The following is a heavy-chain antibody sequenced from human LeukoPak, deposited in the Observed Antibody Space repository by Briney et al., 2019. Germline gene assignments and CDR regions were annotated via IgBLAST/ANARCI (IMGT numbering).Heavy chain of an antibody. D-gene: IGHD3-10*01. V-gene: IGHV3-48*01. Sequence: GGSLRLSCAASGFTFSSYSMNWVRQAPGKGLEWVSYISASSSTIYYADSVKGRFTISRDNAKNSLFLQMNSLRAEDTAVYCCARDGRHYYGSGNYYSKDAFDIWGQGTMVTVSS. CDR1: GFTFSSYS. CDR2: ISASSSTI. CDR3: ARDGRHYYGSGNYYSKDAFDI. J-gene: IGHJ3*02.